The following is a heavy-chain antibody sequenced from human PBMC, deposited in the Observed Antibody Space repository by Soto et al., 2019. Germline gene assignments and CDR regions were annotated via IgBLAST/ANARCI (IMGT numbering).Heavy chain of an antibody. Sequence: EVQLLESGGGLVQPGGSLRLSCAASGFTFSSYAMSWVRQAPGKGLEWVSAISGSGGSTYYADSVKGRFTISRDNXKXXLYQQLNSRRAEDTAVYYCAKVPRGGSRAHDAFDIWGQGTMVTVSS. J-gene: IGHJ3*02. CDR3: AKVPRGGSRAHDAFDI. V-gene: IGHV3-23*01. CDR2: ISGSGGST. D-gene: IGHD6-13*01. CDR1: GFTFSSYA.